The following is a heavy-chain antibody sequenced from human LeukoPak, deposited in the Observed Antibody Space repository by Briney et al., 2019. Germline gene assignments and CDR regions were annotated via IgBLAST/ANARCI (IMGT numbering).Heavy chain of an antibody. CDR1: EGSFSGYY. V-gene: IGHV4-34*01. CDR3: ARGRGRGYDILTGYYLRSANWFDP. J-gene: IGHJ5*02. D-gene: IGHD3-9*01. Sequence: SQTLSLTCAVYEGSFSGYYWRWIRQPPGKGLEWIGEVNHSGSTNYHPSLKSRVTISVDTSNNQFSLKLSSVTAADTAVYYCARGRGRGYDILTGYYLRSANWFDPWGQGTLVTVSS. CDR2: VNHSGST.